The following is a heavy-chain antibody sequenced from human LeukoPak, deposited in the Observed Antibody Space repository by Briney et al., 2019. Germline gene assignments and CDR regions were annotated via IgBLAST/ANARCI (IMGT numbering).Heavy chain of an antibody. D-gene: IGHD5-12*01. J-gene: IGHJ4*02. V-gene: IGHV4-61*01. CDR1: GGSISSGSYY. CDR3: ARDRSNGYSGYVH. CDR2: IYYSGST. Sequence: SETLSLTCTVSGGSISSGSYYWGWIRQPPGKGLEWIGYIYYSGSTNYNPSLKSRVTISVDTSENQFSLKLSSVTAADTAVYYCARDRSNGYSGYVHWGQGTLVTVSS.